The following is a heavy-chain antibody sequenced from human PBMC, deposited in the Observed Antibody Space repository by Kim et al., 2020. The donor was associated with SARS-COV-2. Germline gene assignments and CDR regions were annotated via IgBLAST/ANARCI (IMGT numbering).Heavy chain of an antibody. CDR1: GFIFEKAW. V-gene: IGHV3-15*01. D-gene: IGHD3-9*01. CDR3: TTVAYDVLTGYYVI. Sequence: GGSLRLSCAASGFIFEKAWMSWVRQAPGKGLEWIGLIKSKAEGGTVDYAAPVKGSFTISRDDSRNTLYLRMNRLKTEDTGVYYCTTVAYDVLTGYYVIWGQGIQVTVSS. J-gene: IGHJ4*02. CDR2: IKSKAEGGTV.